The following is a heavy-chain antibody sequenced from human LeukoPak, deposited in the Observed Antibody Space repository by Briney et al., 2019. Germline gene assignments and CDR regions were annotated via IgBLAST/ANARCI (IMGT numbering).Heavy chain of an antibody. CDR2: ISSSGSTI. Sequence: PGGSLRLSCAASGFTFSDYYMSWIRQAPGKGLERVSYISSSGSTIYYADSVKGRFTISRDNAKNSLYLQMNSLRAEDTAVYYCARDRGSSGWCYYGMDVWGQGTTVTVSS. D-gene: IGHD6-19*01. CDR3: ARDRGSSGWCYYGMDV. V-gene: IGHV3-11*01. CDR1: GFTFSDYY. J-gene: IGHJ6*02.